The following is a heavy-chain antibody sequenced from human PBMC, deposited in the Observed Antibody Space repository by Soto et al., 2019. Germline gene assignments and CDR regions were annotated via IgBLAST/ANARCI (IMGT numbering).Heavy chain of an antibody. J-gene: IGHJ4*02. CDR1: GGSFSGYY. CDR2: INHSGSA. Sequence: SETLSLTCAVYGGSFSGYYWSWIRQPPGKGLEWIGEINHSGSANYNPSLKSRVTMPVDTSKNQFSLKLSSVTAADTAVYYCARGGYSGYDYWGQGTLVTVSS. V-gene: IGHV4-34*01. CDR3: ARGGYSGYDY. D-gene: IGHD5-12*01.